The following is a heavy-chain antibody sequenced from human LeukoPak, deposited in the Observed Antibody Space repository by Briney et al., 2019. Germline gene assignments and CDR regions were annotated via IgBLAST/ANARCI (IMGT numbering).Heavy chain of an antibody. CDR1: GYTVTSYA. CDR2: INAGNGNT. V-gene: IGHV1-3*03. CDR3: ARDGYYGSGEFDY. D-gene: IGHD3-10*01. J-gene: IGHJ4*02. Sequence: ASVKVSCKASGYTVTSYAMHWVRQAPGQRLEWMGWINAGNGNTKYSQEFQGRVTITRDTSASTAYMELSSLRSEDMAVYYCARDGYYGSGEFDYWGQGTLVTVSS.